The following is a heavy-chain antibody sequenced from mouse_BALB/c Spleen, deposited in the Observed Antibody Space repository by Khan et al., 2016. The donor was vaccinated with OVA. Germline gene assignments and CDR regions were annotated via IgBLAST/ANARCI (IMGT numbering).Heavy chain of an antibody. J-gene: IGHJ4*01. D-gene: IGHD6-1*01. CDR3: TRHPHVASVLVY. V-gene: IGHV9-3-1*01. CDR2: ISTYTGEP. CDR1: GYTFTNYG. Sequence: QIQLVQSGPELKKPGETVKISCEASGYTFTNYGMNWVKQAPGKALKWMGWISTYTGEPTYADDFKGRFAFSLETSASTAYLQINNLKNEDTATYFSTRHPHVASVLVYWGQGTSVTVSS.